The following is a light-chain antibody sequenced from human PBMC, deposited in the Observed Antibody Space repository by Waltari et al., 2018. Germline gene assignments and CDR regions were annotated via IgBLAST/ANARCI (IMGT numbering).Light chain of an antibody. CDR2: QAS. CDR3: QQYFTTPVT. J-gene: IGKJ4*01. V-gene: IGKV1-5*03. Sequence: DIQMTQSPSTLSASVGDRVTITCRASQSVSNWLAWYQQKPGRAPKLLIYQASTLQSGVPSRFSGSGSGTDFTLTISSLQPEDVAVYYCQQYFTTPVTFGGGTKVEIK. CDR1: QSVSNW.